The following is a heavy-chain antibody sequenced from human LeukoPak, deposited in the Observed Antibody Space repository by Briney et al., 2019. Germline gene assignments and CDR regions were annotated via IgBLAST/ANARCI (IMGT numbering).Heavy chain of an antibody. J-gene: IGHJ2*01. CDR1: GGSISNYY. CDR3: ARHWGSDWYFDL. V-gene: IGHV4-59*01. CDR2: IHYSGYT. Sequence: PSQTLSLTPAACGGSISNYYCSWIRQPPGKGLLWLGYIHYSGYTNYNPSLKSRVTISVDTSKNQFSLNLSSVTAADTAVYYCARHWGSDWYFDLWGRGTLVTVSS. D-gene: IGHD7-27*01.